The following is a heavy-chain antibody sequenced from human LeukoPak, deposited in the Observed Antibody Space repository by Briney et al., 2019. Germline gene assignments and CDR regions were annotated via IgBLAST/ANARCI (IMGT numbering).Heavy chain of an antibody. V-gene: IGHV4-61*02. Sequence: SETLSLTCTVSGGSISSGSYYWSWTRQPAGKGLEWIGRVYPSGSTNYNPSLKSRVTISVDTSKNQFSLKLTSVTAADTAVYYCAKAPPYISAAYNFDYWGQGTLVTVSS. J-gene: IGHJ4*02. D-gene: IGHD6-13*01. CDR3: AKAPPYISAAYNFDY. CDR2: VYPSGST. CDR1: GGSISSGSYY.